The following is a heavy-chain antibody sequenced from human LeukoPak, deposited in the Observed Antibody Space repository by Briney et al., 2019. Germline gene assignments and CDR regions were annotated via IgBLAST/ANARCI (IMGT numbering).Heavy chain of an antibody. CDR2: ILGGAGST. J-gene: IGHJ4*02. D-gene: IGHD2-2*01. Sequence: GGSLRLSCAASGFSFRSAGMSWVRQAPGKGLEWVSGILGGAGSTYYADSVKGRFTISRDNSKNTLYLQMNSLRAEDTAVYYCAHGTMYQLDYWGQGTLVTVSS. CDR3: AHGTMYQLDY. V-gene: IGHV3-23*01. CDR1: GFSFRSAG.